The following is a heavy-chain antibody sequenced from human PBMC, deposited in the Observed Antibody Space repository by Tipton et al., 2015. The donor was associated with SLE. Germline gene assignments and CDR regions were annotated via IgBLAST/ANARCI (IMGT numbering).Heavy chain of an antibody. CDR3: ARDRLWELLRFDY. D-gene: IGHD1-26*01. V-gene: IGHV3-30-3*01. J-gene: IGHJ4*02. CDR1: GFIFSTYA. CDR2: MSYDGSNK. Sequence: SLRLSCAASGFIFSTYAMHWVRQAPGKGLEWVAVMSYDGSNKYYADSVRGRFTVSRDTSKNTPYLQMDSLRAEDTAVYYCARDRLWELLRFDYWGQGTLVTVSS.